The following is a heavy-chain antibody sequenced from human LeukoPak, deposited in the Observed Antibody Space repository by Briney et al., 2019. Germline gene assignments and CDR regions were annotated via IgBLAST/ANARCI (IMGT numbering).Heavy chain of an antibody. CDR3: ARLLGYCSGGSCYPYGMDV. CDR2: IYYSGST. Sequence: SETLSLTCTVSGGSISSSSYYWGWTRQPPGKGLEWIGSIYYSGSTYYNPSLKSRVTISVDTSKNQFSLKLSSVTAADTAVYYCARLLGYCSGGSCYPYGMDVWGQGTTVTVSS. CDR1: GGSISSSSYY. D-gene: IGHD2-15*01. V-gene: IGHV4-39*01. J-gene: IGHJ6*02.